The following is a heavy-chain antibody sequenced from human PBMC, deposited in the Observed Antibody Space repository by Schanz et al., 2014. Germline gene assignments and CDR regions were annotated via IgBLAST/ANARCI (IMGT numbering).Heavy chain of an antibody. CDR1: GFPFNEYG. Sequence: EAQLLESGGGLVQPGGSLRLSCAASGFPFNEYGMLWVRQAPGKGLEWVSSISWNSGSIDYADSVKGRFTISRDNAKNSLYLQMNSLRAEDTALYYCAKDGIMVQGVIWERYFDSWGQGTLVTVSS. J-gene: IGHJ4*02. V-gene: IGHV3-9*01. CDR3: AKDGIMVQGVIWERYFDS. D-gene: IGHD3-10*01. CDR2: ISWNSGSI.